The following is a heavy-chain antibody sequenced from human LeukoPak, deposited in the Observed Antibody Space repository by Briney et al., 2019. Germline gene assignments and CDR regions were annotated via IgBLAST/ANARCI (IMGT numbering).Heavy chain of an antibody. CDR2: IYYSGST. CDR1: GGSISSYY. D-gene: IGHD1-26*01. J-gene: IGHJ4*02. CDR3: ARGEHDYADY. Sequence: SSETLSLTCTVSGGSISSYYWSWIRQPPGKGLEWIGYIYYSGSTNYNPSLKSRVTISVDRSKNQFSLKLSSVTAADTAVYYCARGEHDYADYWGQGTLVTVSS. V-gene: IGHV4-59*12.